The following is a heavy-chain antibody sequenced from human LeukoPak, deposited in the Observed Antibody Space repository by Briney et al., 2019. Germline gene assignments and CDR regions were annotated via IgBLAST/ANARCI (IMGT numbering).Heavy chain of an antibody. V-gene: IGHV4-31*03. J-gene: IGHJ4*02. CDR2: IYYSGST. CDR1: GGSISSGGYY. CDR3: ARDGENGIDY. D-gene: IGHD3-10*01. Sequence: PSQTLSLTCTVSGGSISSGGYYWSWIRQHPGKGLEWIGYIYYSGSTYYNPSLKSRVTISVDTSKNQFSLKLSSVTAANTAVYYCARDGENGIDYWGQGTLVTVSS.